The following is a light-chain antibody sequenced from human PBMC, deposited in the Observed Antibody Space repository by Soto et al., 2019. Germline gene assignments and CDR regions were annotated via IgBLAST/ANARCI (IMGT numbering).Light chain of an antibody. CDR2: DVS. V-gene: IGLV2-14*01. J-gene: IGLJ1*01. CDR1: SSDVGGYNY. CDR3: SSYTSSSTGV. Sequence: QSVLTQPASVSGSPGQSITISCTGTSSDVGGYNYVSWYQQHPGKAPKLMIYDVSNRPSGVSNRFSGSKSGNTASLTISGLQAEDEDDYYCSSYTSSSTGVFRTGTKVTVL.